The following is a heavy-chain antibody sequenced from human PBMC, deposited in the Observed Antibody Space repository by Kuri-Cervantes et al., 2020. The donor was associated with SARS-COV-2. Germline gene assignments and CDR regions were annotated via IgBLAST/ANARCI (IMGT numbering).Heavy chain of an antibody. Sequence: GGSLRLSCAASGFTFDDYAMHWVRQAPGKGLEWVSGISWNSGSIGYADSVKGRFTISRDNAKNSLYLQMNSLRAEDTAMYYCARALHTAMVKKLDYWGQGTLVTVSS. CDR2: ISWNSGSI. V-gene: IGHV3-9*01. CDR1: GFTFDDYA. D-gene: IGHD5-18*01. J-gene: IGHJ4*02. CDR3: ARALHTAMVKKLDY.